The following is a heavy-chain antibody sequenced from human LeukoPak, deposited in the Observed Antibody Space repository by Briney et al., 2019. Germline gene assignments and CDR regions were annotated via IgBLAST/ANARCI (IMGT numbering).Heavy chain of an antibody. V-gene: IGHV4-34*01. D-gene: IGHD3-10*01. Sequence: PSETLSLTCAVYGGSFSGYYWSWIRQPPGKGLEWIGEINHSGSTNYNPSLKSRVTISVDTSRTQFSLKLSSVTAADTAVYYCARGIYGSGSYYNDLWYYYYYMDVWGKGTTVTISS. CDR3: ARGIYGSGSYYNDLWYYYYYMDV. CDR1: GGSFSGYY. J-gene: IGHJ6*03. CDR2: INHSGST.